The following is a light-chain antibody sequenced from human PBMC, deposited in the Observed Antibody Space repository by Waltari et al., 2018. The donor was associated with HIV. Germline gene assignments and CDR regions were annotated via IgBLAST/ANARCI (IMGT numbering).Light chain of an antibody. CDR2: EVG. V-gene: IGLV2-14*01. CDR3: SSYTSSGTLV. Sequence: QSALTQPASVSGSPGQSITISCPGPSSDIGYFNYVSWYQQHPGRAPKLMIYEVGNRPSGVSNRFSGSKSDNTASLTVSGLQPEDEADYYCSSYTSSGTLVFGGGTRLTVL. J-gene: IGLJ2*01. CDR1: SSDIGYFNY.